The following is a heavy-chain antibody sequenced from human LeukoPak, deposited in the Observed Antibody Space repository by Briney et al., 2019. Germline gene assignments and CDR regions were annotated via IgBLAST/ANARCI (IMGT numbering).Heavy chain of an antibody. J-gene: IGHJ4*02. V-gene: IGHV3-48*04. CDR1: ELTFSSYS. CDR2: ISMISSIV. Sequence: GGALRLSCGASELTFSSYSMNWVRQAPGKGLEWVSYISMISSIVYYADSVKGRFTISRDNAKNSLYLQMNSLRSEDTAVYYCARSPFGSNSGGGFFEYWGQGTLVTVSS. D-gene: IGHD4-23*01. CDR3: ARSPFGSNSGGGFFEY.